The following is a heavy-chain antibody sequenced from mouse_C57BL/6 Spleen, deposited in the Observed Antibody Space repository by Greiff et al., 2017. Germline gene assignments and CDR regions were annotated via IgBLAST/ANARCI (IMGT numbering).Heavy chain of an antibody. J-gene: IGHJ2*01. CDR1: GYSITSGYY. Sequence: EVQLQESGPGLVKPSQSLSLTCSVTGYSITSGYYWNWLRQFPGNKLEWMGYISYDGSNNSNPSLKNRISITRDTSKNQFFLKLNSVTTEDTATYYCARGLYGSSYGGQGTTLTVSS. V-gene: IGHV3-6*01. CDR3: ARGLYGSSY. D-gene: IGHD1-1*01. CDR2: ISYDGSN.